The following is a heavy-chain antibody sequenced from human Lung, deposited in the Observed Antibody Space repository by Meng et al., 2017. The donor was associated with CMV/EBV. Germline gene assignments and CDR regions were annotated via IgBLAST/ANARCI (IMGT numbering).Heavy chain of an antibody. CDR2: ISPYTGNT. CDR1: GYTFNTYG. J-gene: IGHJ6*02. D-gene: IGHD2/OR15-2a*01. V-gene: IGHV1-18*01. Sequence: ASXXVSXKASGYTFNTYGLSWVRQAPGQGLEWMAWISPYTGNTKFAQKFQGRVTMTTDISTTTAYMELTSLRSDDTAVYYCARDGAQGVVIVIPGSTSMALWXQGTTVTVSS. CDR3: ARDGAQGVVIVIPGSTSMAL.